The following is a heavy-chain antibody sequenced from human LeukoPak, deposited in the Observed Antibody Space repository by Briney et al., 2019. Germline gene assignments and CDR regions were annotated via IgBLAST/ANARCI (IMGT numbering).Heavy chain of an antibody. V-gene: IGHV3-74*03. CDR2: IKSDGSST. J-gene: IGHJ1*01. D-gene: IGHD2-21*01. CDR3: ASAREYCGSAECYEYFQH. CDR1: GFTFSSHW. Sequence: PGGSLTLSCAASGFTFSSHWMHWVRQAPGKGLVWVSRIKSDGSSTSYADSVRGRFTISRDNSRNTLFLQMNSLRAEDTALYYCASAREYCGSAECYEYFQHWGQGTLVTVSS.